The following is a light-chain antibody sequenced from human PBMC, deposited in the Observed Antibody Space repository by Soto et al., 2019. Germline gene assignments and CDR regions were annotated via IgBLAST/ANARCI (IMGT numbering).Light chain of an antibody. CDR2: GAS. V-gene: IGKV3-20*01. CDR1: QSVSSY. CDR3: QQYGSSSRT. J-gene: IGKJ1*01. Sequence: EIILTQSPGTLSLSPGERATLSCRASQSVSSYLAWYQQKPGQAPRLLIYGASSRATGIPDRFSASGSGTDFTLTISRLEPEDFAVYYCQQYGSSSRTFGQGPKVEIK.